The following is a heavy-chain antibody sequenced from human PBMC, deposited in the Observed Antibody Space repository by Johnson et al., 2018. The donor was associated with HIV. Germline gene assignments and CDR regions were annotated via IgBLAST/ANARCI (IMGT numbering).Heavy chain of an antibody. CDR2: IKGKSEGGTI. D-gene: IGHD3-3*01. Sequence: VQLVESGGGLVKPGGSLRLSCAASGFTFSNAWMTWVRQAPGKGLEWIGRIKGKSEGGTIDYDAPVKGRFTISRDDSKSTLYLQMNRLKTEETAVYYCTTERLRKVLRAFDIWGQGTMVTVSS. CDR1: GFTFSNAW. V-gene: IGHV3-15*01. CDR3: TTERLRKVLRAFDI. J-gene: IGHJ3*02.